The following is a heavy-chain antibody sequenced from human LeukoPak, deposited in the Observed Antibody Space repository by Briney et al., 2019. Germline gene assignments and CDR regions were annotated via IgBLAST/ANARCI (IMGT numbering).Heavy chain of an antibody. CDR3: ARLAYFYDGTTFPQRWFDP. V-gene: IGHV3-21*06. D-gene: IGHD2/OR15-2a*01. CDR2: ISKTSTYI. CDR1: GFSFSTYS. Sequence: NPGGSLRLSCAASGFSFSTYSMIWVRQAPGKGLEWVSSISKTSTYIDYADSVKGRFTISRDNAKSSLYLQMNSLGAEDTAVYYCARLAYFYDGTTFPQRWFDPWGQGTLVTVSS. J-gene: IGHJ5*02.